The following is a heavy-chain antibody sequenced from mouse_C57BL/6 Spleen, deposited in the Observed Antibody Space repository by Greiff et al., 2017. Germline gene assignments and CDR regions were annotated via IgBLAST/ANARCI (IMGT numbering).Heavy chain of an antibody. CDR3: ARRYYDYVYYAMDY. V-gene: IGHV1-85*01. CDR1: GYTFTSYD. J-gene: IGHJ4*01. D-gene: IGHD2-4*01. CDR2: IYPRDGST. Sequence: VQLQQSGPELVKPGASVKLSCKASGYTFTSYDINWVKQRPGQGLEWIGWIYPRDGSTKYNEKFKGKATLTVDTSSSTAYMELHSLTSEDSAVYFCARRYYDYVYYAMDYWGQGTSVTVSS.